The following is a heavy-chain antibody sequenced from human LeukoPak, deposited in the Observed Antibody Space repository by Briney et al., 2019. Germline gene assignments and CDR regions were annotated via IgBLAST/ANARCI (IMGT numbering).Heavy chain of an antibody. J-gene: IGHJ4*02. CDR2: IYSGGST. CDR1: GFTVSTNY. D-gene: IGHD1-26*01. V-gene: IGHV3-53*01. Sequence: GGSLRLSCAASGFTVSTNYMSWVRQAPGKGLEWVSVIYSGGSTYYADSVKGRFTISRDNSKNTLHLQMNSLRADDTAVYYCAKVSAWAMVGATYFDYWGQGTLVTVSS. CDR3: AKVSAWAMVGATYFDY.